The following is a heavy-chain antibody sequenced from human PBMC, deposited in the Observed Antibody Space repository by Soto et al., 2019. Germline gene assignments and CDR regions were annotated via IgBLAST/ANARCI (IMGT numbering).Heavy chain of an antibody. CDR3: ARDRGVNPLDY. CDR1: GFTFRNYA. V-gene: IGHV3-48*02. J-gene: IGHJ4*01. CDR2: ISIGSTTI. Sequence: GALRLSCAASGFTFRNYALNWVRQAPGKGLEWVSYISIGSTTIYYADSVEGRFTISRDNAKDSLYLQMNSLRDEDTAVYYCARDRGVNPLDYWGHGXLVTVYS.